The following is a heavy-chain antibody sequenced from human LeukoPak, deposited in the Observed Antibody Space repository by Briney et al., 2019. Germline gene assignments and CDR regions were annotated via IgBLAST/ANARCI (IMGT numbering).Heavy chain of an antibody. CDR1: GFTFDDYA. J-gene: IGHJ4*02. V-gene: IGHV3-9*01. CDR3: AKGRIYYDFWSGYLS. Sequence: GGSLRLSCAASGFTFDDYAMHWVRQAPGKGLEWVPGISWNSGSIGYADSVKGRFTISRDNAKNSLYLQMNSLRAEDTALYYCAKGRIYYDFWSGYLSWGQGTLVTVSS. CDR2: ISWNSGSI. D-gene: IGHD3-3*01.